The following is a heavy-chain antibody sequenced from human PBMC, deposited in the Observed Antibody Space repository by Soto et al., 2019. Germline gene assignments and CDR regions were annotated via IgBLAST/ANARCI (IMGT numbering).Heavy chain of an antibody. Sequence: SETLSLTCAVSGGSISSGGYSWSWIRQPPGKGLEWIGYIYHSGSTYYNPSLKSRVTISVDRSKNQFSMKLSSVTAADTAVYYCARTESGTFDPWGQGTLVTVSS. CDR2: IYHSGST. CDR1: GGSISSGGYS. CDR3: ARTESGTFDP. V-gene: IGHV4-30-2*01. J-gene: IGHJ5*02. D-gene: IGHD1-7*01.